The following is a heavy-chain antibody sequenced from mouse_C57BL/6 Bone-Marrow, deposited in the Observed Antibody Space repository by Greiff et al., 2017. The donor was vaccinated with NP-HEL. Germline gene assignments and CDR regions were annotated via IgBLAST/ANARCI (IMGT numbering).Heavy chain of an antibody. D-gene: IGHD1-1*01. CDR3: ARRDYYGSSYYAMDY. CDR2: IYWDDDK. CDR1: GFSLSTSGMG. J-gene: IGHJ4*01. Sequence: QVTLKESGPGILQSSQTLSLTCSFSGFSLSTSGMGVSWIRQPSGKGLEWLAHIYWDDDKRYNPSLKSRLTISKDTSRNQVFLKITSVDTADTATYYCARRDYYGSSYYAMDYWGQGTSVTVSS. V-gene: IGHV8-12*01.